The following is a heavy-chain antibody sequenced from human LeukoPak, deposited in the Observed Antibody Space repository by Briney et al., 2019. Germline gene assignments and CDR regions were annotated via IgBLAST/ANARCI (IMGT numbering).Heavy chain of an antibody. D-gene: IGHD6-6*01. CDR3: ARRMNAAARPENWFDP. CDR1: GGTFSSYA. Sequence: ASVKVYCKASGGTFSSYAISWVRQAPGQGLEWMGGIIPIFATANYAQKFQGRVTITADESTSTAYMELSSLRSEDTAVYYCARRMNAAARPENWFDPWGQGTLVTVSS. J-gene: IGHJ5*02. V-gene: IGHV1-69*01. CDR2: IIPIFATA.